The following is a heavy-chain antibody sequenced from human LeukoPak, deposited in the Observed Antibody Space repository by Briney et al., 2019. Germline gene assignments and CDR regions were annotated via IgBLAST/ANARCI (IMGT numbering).Heavy chain of an antibody. D-gene: IGHD3-22*01. CDR3: AGQSSGYPYYFHF. CDR1: GGSISSYY. V-gene: IGHV4-59*08. J-gene: IGHJ4*02. Sequence: PSETLSLTCTVSGGSISSYYWSWIRQPPGKGLEWIGYIYYSGSTNYNPSLKSRVTISVDTSKNQFSLKLSSVTAADTAVYYCAGQSSGYPYYFHFWGQGTLVTVSA. CDR2: IYYSGST.